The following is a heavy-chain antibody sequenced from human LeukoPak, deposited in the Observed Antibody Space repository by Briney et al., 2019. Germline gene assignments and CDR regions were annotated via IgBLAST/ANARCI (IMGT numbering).Heavy chain of an antibody. CDR3: ASSKKEGPSTFDY. CDR2: IYYSGST. D-gene: IGHD5/OR15-5a*01. J-gene: IGHJ4*02. V-gene: IGHV4-59*01. CDR1: GGSISSYY. Sequence: SETLSLTCTVSGGSISSYYWSWIRQPPGKGLEWIGYIYYSGSTNYNPSLKSRVTISADTSKNQFSLKLSSVTAADTAVYYCASSKKEGPSTFDYWGQGTLVTVSS.